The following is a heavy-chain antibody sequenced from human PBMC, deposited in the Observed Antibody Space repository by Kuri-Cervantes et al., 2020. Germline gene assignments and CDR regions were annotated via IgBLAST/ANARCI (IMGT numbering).Heavy chain of an antibody. D-gene: IGHD3-10*01. CDR2: ISGRSTDT. Sequence: GESLKISCVGSGFTFTNYPMNWVRQAPGKGLEWVSGISGRSTDTYYADSVKGRFTISRDNAKNSLYLQMKSLRGEDTAVYYCARAPLTRRGIEDDDAFDIWGQGTMVTVSS. CDR1: GFTFTNYP. CDR3: ARAPLTRRGIEDDDAFDI. J-gene: IGHJ3*02. V-gene: IGHV3-21*03.